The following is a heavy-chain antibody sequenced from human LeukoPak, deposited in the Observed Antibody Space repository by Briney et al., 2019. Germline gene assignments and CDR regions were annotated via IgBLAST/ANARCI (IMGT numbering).Heavy chain of an antibody. CDR2: IWYDGSNK. CDR3: ARGGSVVITTAYFDY. D-gene: IGHD3-22*01. J-gene: IGHJ4*02. V-gene: IGHV3-33*01. Sequence: PGGSLRLSCAAPGFTFSSLGIHGVRQAPGRGRGGGAVIWYDGSNKYYADSVKGRFSISRDNSKNTLYLQMNSLRAEDTAVYYCARGGSVVITTAYFDYWGQGTLVTVSS. CDR1: GFTFSSLG.